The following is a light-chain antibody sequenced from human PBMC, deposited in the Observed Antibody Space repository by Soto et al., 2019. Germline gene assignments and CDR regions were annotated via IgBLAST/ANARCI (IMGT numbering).Light chain of an antibody. J-gene: IGKJ4*01. Sequence: EIVLTQSPGTLSLSPGERAILSCRASQSLSSSFLAWYQQKPGQAPRLLISSSSNRATGIPDRFSGGGSGTDFTLTISRLEPADFAVYYCQQYGRSPLTFGGGTRWIS. V-gene: IGKV3-20*01. CDR3: QQYGRSPLT. CDR1: QSLSSSF. CDR2: SSS.